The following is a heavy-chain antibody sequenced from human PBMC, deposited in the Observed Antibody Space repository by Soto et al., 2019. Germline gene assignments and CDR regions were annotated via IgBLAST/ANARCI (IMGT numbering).Heavy chain of an antibody. D-gene: IGHD6-19*01. CDR2: INAGNGNT. V-gene: IGHV1-3*01. CDR1: GYTYNSCA. J-gene: IGHJ5*02. Sequence: ASVKVCCKASGYTYNSCAMHWVRQDPGQRLEWMGWINAGNGNTKYSQKLQGRVTITRDTSASTAYMELSSLRSEDTAVYYCARGVAGPLHWFDPWGQGTLVTVSS. CDR3: ARGVAGPLHWFDP.